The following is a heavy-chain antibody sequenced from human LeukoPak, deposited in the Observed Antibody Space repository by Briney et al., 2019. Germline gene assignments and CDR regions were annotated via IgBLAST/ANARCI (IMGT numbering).Heavy chain of an antibody. CDR2: ISSSGST. CDR1: GDSISSGDYY. CDR3: ARAGGELGVFDY. D-gene: IGHD7-27*01. J-gene: IGHJ4*02. Sequence: SETLSLTCTVSGDSISSGDYYWSWIRQPAGKGLEWIGRISSSGSTNYNPSLKSRVTISVDTSKNQFSLQLNSVTPEDTAVYYCARAGGELGVFDYWGQGTLVTVSS. V-gene: IGHV4-61*02.